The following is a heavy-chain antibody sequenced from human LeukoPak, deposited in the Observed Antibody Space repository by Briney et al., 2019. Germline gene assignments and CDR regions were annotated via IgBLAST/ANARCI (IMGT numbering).Heavy chain of an antibody. CDR2: INPNSGGT. V-gene: IGHV1-2*02. CDR1: GYTFTGYY. CDR3: ARWELSGPYGMDV. Sequence: ASVKVSCKASGYTFTGYYMHWVRQAPGHRLDRLGWINPNSGGTNYAQKFQGRVTMTRDTSISTAYTELSRLRSDDTAVYYCARWELSGPYGMDVWGQGTTVTVSS. D-gene: IGHD1-26*01. J-gene: IGHJ6*02.